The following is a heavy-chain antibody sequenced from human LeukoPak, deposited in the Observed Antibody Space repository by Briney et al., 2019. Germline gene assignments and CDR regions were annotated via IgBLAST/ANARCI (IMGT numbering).Heavy chain of an antibody. J-gene: IGHJ4*02. Sequence: TSETLSLTCTVSGGSISSYYWSWIRQPPGKGLEWIGYIYYSGSTNYNPSLKSRVTISVDTSKNQFSLKLSSVTAADTAVYYCARRSNHYEVDYWGQGTLVTVSS. CDR1: GGSISSYY. CDR2: IYYSGST. CDR3: ARRSNHYEVDY. D-gene: IGHD4-17*01. V-gene: IGHV4-59*08.